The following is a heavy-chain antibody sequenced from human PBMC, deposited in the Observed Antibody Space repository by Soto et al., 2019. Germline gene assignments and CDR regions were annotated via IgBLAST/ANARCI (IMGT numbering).Heavy chain of an antibody. D-gene: IGHD3-10*01. V-gene: IGHV3-53*04. CDR1: GFTVSSIY. Sequence: EVQLVESGGGLVQPGGSLRLSCAASGFTVSSIYMSWVRQAPGKGLEWVSVIYSGGSTYYADSVKGRFTISRHNSKNTLYLQMNSLRAEDTAVYYCAGTVGELSMYYYYGMDVWGQGTTVTVSS. J-gene: IGHJ6*02. CDR3: AGTVGELSMYYYYGMDV. CDR2: IYSGGST.